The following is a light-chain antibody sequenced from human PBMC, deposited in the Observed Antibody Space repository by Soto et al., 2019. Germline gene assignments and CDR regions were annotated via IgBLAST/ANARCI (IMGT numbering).Light chain of an antibody. CDR1: QSISIY. CDR3: QQTYSTFVS. J-gene: IGKJ4*01. V-gene: IGKV1-39*01. CDR2: AAS. Sequence: DIQMTQSPSSLSASVGDRVTITCRASQSISIYLNWYQQKPGKAPKVLIYAASSLQSGVPPRFSGSGSGTDFTLTISSLQPEDFGTYYCQQTYSTFVSFGGGTKVEMK.